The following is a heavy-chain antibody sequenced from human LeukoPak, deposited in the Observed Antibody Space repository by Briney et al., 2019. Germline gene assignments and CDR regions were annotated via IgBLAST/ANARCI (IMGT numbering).Heavy chain of an antibody. CDR1: GGSFSGYY. Sequence: SETLSLTCAVYGGSFSGYYWSWIRQPPGKGLEWIGEINHSGSTNYNPSLKSRVTISVDTSKNQFSLKLSSVTAADTAVYYCAIGPRSPKYYDYVWGSYRYYYFDYWGQGTLVTVSS. CDR2: INHSGST. V-gene: IGHV4-34*01. D-gene: IGHD3-16*02. CDR3: AIGPRSPKYYDYVWGSYRYYYFDY. J-gene: IGHJ4*02.